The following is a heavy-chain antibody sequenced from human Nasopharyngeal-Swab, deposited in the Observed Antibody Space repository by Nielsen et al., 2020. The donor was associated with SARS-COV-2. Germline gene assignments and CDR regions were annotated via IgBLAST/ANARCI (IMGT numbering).Heavy chain of an antibody. V-gene: IGHV4-59*13. CDR1: GGSISSYY. J-gene: IGHJ3*02. Sequence: ESLKISCTVSGGSISSYYWSWIRQPPGKGLEWIGYIYYSGSTNYNPSLKSRVTISVDTSKNQFSLKLSSVTAADTAVYYCARKGIGSLWFGELYYAFDIWGQGTMVTVSS. CDR2: IYYSGST. D-gene: IGHD3-10*01. CDR3: ARKGIGSLWFGELYYAFDI.